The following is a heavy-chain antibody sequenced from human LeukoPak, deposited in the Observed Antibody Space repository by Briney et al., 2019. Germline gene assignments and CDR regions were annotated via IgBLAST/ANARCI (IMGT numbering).Heavy chain of an antibody. D-gene: IGHD3-16*01. CDR1: GYTFTSYA. CDR2: LNTNTGNP. Sequence: GASVTVSCKASGYTFTSYAMNWVRQAPGQGLEWMGWLNTNTGNPTYAQGFTGRFVFSLDTSVSTAYLQISSLKAEDTAVYYCARDGGSLDYYYYGMDVWGQGTTVTVSS. CDR3: ARDGGSLDYYYYGMDV. V-gene: IGHV7-4-1*02. J-gene: IGHJ6*02.